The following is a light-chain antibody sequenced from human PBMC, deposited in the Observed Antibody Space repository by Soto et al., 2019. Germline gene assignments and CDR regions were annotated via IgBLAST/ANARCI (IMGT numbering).Light chain of an antibody. CDR3: QQYGSSSPTT. V-gene: IGKV3-20*01. J-gene: IGKJ5*01. CDR2: GAS. Sequence: EIVLTQSPGTLSLSPGERATLSCRASQGVTRNYLAWYQQRPGQAPRLLIYGASNRATGIPDRFSGGGSGTDFALTISRLEPEDVAMYYCQQYGSSSPTTFGQGTRLEIE. CDR1: QGVTRNY.